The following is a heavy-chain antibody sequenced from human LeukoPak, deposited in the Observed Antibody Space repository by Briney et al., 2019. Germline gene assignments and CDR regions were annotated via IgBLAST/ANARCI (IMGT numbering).Heavy chain of an antibody. Sequence: GGSLRLSCAASGFTFSSYAMNWVRQAPGKGLECVSSISSSSSYIYYADSVKGRFTISRDNAKNSLYLQMNSLRAEDTAVYYCARDRRNYGLDYWGQGTLVTVSS. CDR3: ARDRRNYGLDY. CDR2: ISSSSSYI. V-gene: IGHV3-21*01. CDR1: GFTFSSYA. D-gene: IGHD1-7*01. J-gene: IGHJ4*02.